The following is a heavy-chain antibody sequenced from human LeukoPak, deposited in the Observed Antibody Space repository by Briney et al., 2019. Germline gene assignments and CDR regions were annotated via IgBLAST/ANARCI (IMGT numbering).Heavy chain of an antibody. CDR1: GGSISSYY. CDR3: ARHGGGYYIGYYYYYMDV. D-gene: IGHD3-3*01. J-gene: IGHJ6*03. CDR2: IYTSGST. V-gene: IGHV4-4*09. Sequence: SETLSLTCTVSGGSISSYYWSWIRQPPGKGLEWIGYIYTSGSTNYNPSLKSRVTISVDTSKNQFSLKLSSVTAADTAVYYCARHGGGYYIGYYYYYMDVWGKGTTVTVSS.